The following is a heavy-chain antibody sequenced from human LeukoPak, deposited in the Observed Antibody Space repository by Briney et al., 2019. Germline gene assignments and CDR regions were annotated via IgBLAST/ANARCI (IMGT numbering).Heavy chain of an antibody. V-gene: IGHV4-39*02. CDR1: GGSISSSSYY. CDR3: AREVATIGGFDY. Sequence: SETLSLTCTVSGGSISSSSYYWGWIRQPPGKGLDWIGSIYYSGSTYYNPSLKSRFTISVDTSKKQFSLKPRSVTAADTAVYYCAREVATIGGFDYWGQGTLVTVSS. CDR2: IYYSGST. D-gene: IGHD5-12*01. J-gene: IGHJ4*02.